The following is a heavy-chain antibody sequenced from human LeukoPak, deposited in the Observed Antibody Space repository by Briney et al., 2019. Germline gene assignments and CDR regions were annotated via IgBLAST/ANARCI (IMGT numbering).Heavy chain of an antibody. CDR2: IYTSGST. V-gene: IGHV4-4*07. D-gene: IGHD6-6*01. CDR3: AREYSSSSGKALDY. CDR1: GGSISSYY. J-gene: IGHJ4*02. Sequence: SETLSLTCTVSGGSISSYYWSWIRQPAGKGLEWIGRIYTSGSTNYNPSLKSRVTMSVDTSKNQFSLKLNSVTAADTAFYYCAREYSSSSGKALDYWGQGTLVTVSS.